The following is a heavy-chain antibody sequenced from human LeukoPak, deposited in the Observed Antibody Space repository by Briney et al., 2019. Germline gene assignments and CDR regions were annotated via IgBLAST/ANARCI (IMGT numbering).Heavy chain of an antibody. CDR3: AREPGDSTCYFDF. V-gene: IGHV3-30-3*01. D-gene: IGHD3-10*01. CDR1: GFTFSSYA. CDR2: ISYDGSNK. Sequence: GRSLRLSCAASGFTFSSYAMHWVRQAPGKGLEWVAVISYDGSNKYYADSVKGRFTISRDNSKNTLYLQMNSLRAEDTAVYYCAREPGDSTCYFDFWGQGTLVTVSS. J-gene: IGHJ4*02.